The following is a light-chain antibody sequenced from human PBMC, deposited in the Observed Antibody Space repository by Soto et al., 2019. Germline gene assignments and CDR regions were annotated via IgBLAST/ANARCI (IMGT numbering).Light chain of an antibody. CDR2: DVS. Sequence: QSALTQPRSVSGSPGQSVTISCTGTSSDVGGYNYVSWYQQHPGKAPKLMIYDVSKRPSGVPDRFSGSKSDNTASLTISGLQAEDEADYYCCSYAGSYTFADVFGTGTKVTVL. CDR1: SSDVGGYNY. CDR3: CSYAGSYTFADV. V-gene: IGLV2-11*01. J-gene: IGLJ1*01.